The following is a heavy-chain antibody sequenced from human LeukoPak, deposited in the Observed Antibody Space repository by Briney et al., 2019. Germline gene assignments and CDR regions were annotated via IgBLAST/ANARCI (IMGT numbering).Heavy chain of an antibody. CDR2: IYYSGSA. CDR3: AREQQLAIDY. Sequence: SETLSLTCTVSGGSISSSSYYWGWIRQPPGKGLEWIGSIYYSGSAYYNPSLKSRITISVDKSKNQFSLKLSSVTAADTAVYYCAREQQLAIDYWGQGTLVTVSS. J-gene: IGHJ4*02. V-gene: IGHV4-39*07. CDR1: GGSISSSSYY. D-gene: IGHD6-13*01.